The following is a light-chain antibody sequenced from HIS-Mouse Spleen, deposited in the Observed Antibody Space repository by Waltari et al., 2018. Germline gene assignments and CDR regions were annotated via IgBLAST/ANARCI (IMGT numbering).Light chain of an antibody. CDR1: NLGSTS. V-gene: IGLV3-21*02. CDR3: QVWDSSSDRV. Sequence: SYVLTQPPSVSVAPGQTARITCGGNNLGSTSVHWYQQKPGQAPVLVVYDDSDRPSGIPGRFAGSNSGNTATLTISRVEAGDEADYYCQVWDSSSDRVFGTGTKVTVL. J-gene: IGLJ1*01. CDR2: DDS.